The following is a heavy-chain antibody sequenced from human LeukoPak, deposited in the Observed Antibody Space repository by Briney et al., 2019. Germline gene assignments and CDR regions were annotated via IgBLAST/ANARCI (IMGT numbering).Heavy chain of an antibody. CDR1: GFTFSSYA. CDR3: AKDSGDPLCYYYYGMDV. D-gene: IGHD2-21*02. V-gene: IGHV3-23*01. J-gene: IGHJ6*02. Sequence: GGSLRLSCAASGFTFSSYAMSWVRQAPGKGLEWVSAISGSGGSTYYADSVKGRFTISRDNSKNTLYLQMNSLRAEDTAVYYCAKDSGDPLCYYYYGMDVWGQGTTVTVSS. CDR2: ISGSGGST.